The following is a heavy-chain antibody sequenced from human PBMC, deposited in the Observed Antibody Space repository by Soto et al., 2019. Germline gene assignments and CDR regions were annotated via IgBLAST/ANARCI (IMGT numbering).Heavy chain of an antibody. CDR3: ARQVWSGEYYFDY. Sequence: PGESLKISCKGSGYSFTSYWIGWVRQMPGKGLEWMGVIYPGDSDTRYSPSFQGQVTISVDKSISTVYLQWSSLKASDTSMYYCARQVWSGEYYFDYWGQGTLVTVSS. D-gene: IGHD3-10*01. CDR2: IYPGDSDT. J-gene: IGHJ4*02. V-gene: IGHV5-51*01. CDR1: GYSFTSYW.